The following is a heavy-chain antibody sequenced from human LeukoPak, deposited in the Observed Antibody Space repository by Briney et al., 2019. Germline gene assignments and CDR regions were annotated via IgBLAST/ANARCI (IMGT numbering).Heavy chain of an antibody. CDR1: GFTFSSYG. D-gene: IGHD4-23*01. CDR2: ISYDGSNK. CDR3: ARANGGNNRGAFDI. V-gene: IGHV3-30*03. Sequence: PGGSLRLSCAASGFTFSSYGMHWVRQAPGKGLEWVAVISYDGSNKYYADSVKGRFTISRDNSKNTLYLQMNSLRAEDTALYYCARANGGNNRGAFDIWGQGTMVTVSS. J-gene: IGHJ3*02.